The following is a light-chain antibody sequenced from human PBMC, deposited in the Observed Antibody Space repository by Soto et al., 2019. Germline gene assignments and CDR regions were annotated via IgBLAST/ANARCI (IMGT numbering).Light chain of an antibody. Sequence: EIVLTQSPGTLSLSPGERATLSCRASQSVSSSYLAWYQQKPGQAPRLLIYGASSRATGIPGRFSGSGSGTDFTLTISRLEPEDFAVYYCQQYVTSWTFGQGTKVEIK. J-gene: IGKJ1*01. CDR3: QQYVTSWT. CDR1: QSVSSSY. V-gene: IGKV3-20*01. CDR2: GAS.